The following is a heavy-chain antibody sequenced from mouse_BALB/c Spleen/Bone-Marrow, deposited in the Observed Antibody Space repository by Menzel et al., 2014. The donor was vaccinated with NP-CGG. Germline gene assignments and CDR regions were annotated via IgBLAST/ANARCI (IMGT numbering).Heavy chain of an antibody. J-gene: IGHJ2*01. CDR1: GFTLSNYG. D-gene: IGHD2-1*01. CDR3: VRGNYGNYVDYFDF. Sequence: EVQGVESGGGLVQPGGSLKLSCAASGFTLSNYGMSWVRQTPDKRLELVATINSNGGSTYYPDSVKGRFTISRDTAKNTLYLQMSSLKSEETAMYYCVRGNYGNYVDYFDFWGQGTTLTVSS. CDR2: INSNGGST. V-gene: IGHV5-6-3*01.